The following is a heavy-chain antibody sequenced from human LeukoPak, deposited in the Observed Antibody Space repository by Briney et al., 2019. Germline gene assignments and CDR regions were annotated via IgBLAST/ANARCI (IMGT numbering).Heavy chain of an antibody. Sequence: PGGSLRLSCAASGFTFSSYEMNWVRQAPGKGLEWVSYISSSGSTIYYADSVKGRFTISRDNSKNTLYLQMNSLRVEDTAVYYCAHPTEYSSSWYGNWFDPWGQGTLVTVSS. CDR1: GFTFSSYE. D-gene: IGHD6-13*01. V-gene: IGHV3-48*03. CDR2: ISSSGSTI. CDR3: AHPTEYSSSWYGNWFDP. J-gene: IGHJ5*02.